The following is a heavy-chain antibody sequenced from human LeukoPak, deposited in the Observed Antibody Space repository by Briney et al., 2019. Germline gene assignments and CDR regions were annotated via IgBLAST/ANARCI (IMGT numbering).Heavy chain of an antibody. Sequence: SETLSLTCTVSGDSISSGGYYWSWIRQPPGKGLEWIGYIYYSGSTYYNPSLKSRVTISVDTSKNQFSLKLSSVTAADTAVYYCAGEGESPADYWGQGTLVTVSS. V-gene: IGHV4-30-4*01. CDR3: AGEGESPADY. CDR2: IYYSGST. D-gene: IGHD3-16*01. CDR1: GDSISSGGYY. J-gene: IGHJ4*02.